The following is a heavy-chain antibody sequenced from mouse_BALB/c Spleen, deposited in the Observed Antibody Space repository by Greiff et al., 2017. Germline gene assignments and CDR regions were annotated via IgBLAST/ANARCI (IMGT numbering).Heavy chain of an antibody. D-gene: IGHD2-4*01. Sequence: EVLLVESGGGLVKPGGSLKLSCAASGFTFSSYAMSWVRQTPEKRLEWVASISSGGSTYYPDSVKGRFTISRDNARNILYLQMSSLRSEDTAMYYCARVDDYPYYYAMDYWGQGTSVTVSS. CDR2: ISSGGST. CDR1: GFTFSSYA. CDR3: ARVDDYPYYYAMDY. V-gene: IGHV5-6-5*01. J-gene: IGHJ4*01.